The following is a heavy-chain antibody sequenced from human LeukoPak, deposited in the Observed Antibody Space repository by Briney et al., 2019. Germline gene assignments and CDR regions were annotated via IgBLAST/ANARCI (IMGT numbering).Heavy chain of an antibody. J-gene: IGHJ4*02. V-gene: IGHV4-39*01. CDR1: GGSISSSSYR. CDR3: ARHRYFGANFADY. CDR2: IYNSGST. D-gene: IGHD4/OR15-4a*01. Sequence: SETLSLTCTVSGGSISSSSYRWGWIRQPPGKRLEWIGSIYNSGSTYNPSLKSRVTISVDTSKNQFSLKLSSVTAADTAVYYCARHRYFGANFADYWGQGILVTVSS.